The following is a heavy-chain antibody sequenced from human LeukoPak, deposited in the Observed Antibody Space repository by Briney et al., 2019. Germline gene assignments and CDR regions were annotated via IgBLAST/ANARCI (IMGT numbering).Heavy chain of an antibody. Sequence: ASVKVSCKASGYTFTGYYMHWVRQAPGQGLEWMGWINPNSGGTNYAQKFQGRVTMTRDTSISTAYMELSRLRPDDTAVYYCARKLGATRSGFDYWGQGTLVTVSS. CDR1: GYTFTGYY. CDR2: INPNSGGT. CDR3: ARKLGATRSGFDY. D-gene: IGHD1-26*01. V-gene: IGHV1-2*02. J-gene: IGHJ4*02.